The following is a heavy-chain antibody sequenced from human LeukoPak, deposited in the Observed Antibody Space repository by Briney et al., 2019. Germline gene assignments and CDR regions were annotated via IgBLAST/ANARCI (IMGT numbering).Heavy chain of an antibody. Sequence: NPSETLSLTCTVSGGSISSYYWSWIRQPAGKGLEWIGRIYTSGSTNYNPSLKSRVNMSVDTSKNQFSLKLSSVTAADTAVYYCASVAYYYYYMDVWGKGTTVTVSS. V-gene: IGHV4-4*07. D-gene: IGHD2-15*01. CDR3: ASVAYYYYYMDV. CDR1: GGSISSYY. CDR2: IYTSGST. J-gene: IGHJ6*03.